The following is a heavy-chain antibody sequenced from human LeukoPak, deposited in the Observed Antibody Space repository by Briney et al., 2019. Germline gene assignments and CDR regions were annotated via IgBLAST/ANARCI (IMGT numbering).Heavy chain of an antibody. CDR1: GSTLRSYS. CDR2: ISSGSSLI. D-gene: IGHD3-22*01. CDR3: APTYYYESSGHQ. V-gene: IGHV3-48*01. J-gene: IGHJ4*02. Sequence: GGSLRPSCVASGSTLRSYSMNWVRQAPGKGLEWVSYISSGSSLIHYADSVKGRFTISRDNAKNSLYLQMNNLRVEDTAVYYCAPTYYYESSGHQGGQGTLVTVSA.